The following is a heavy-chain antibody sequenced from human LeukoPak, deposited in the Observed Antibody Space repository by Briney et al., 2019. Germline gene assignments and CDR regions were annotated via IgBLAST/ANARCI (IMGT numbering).Heavy chain of an antibody. CDR2: ISGGSSFT. J-gene: IGHJ4*02. V-gene: IGHV3-21*01. CDR1: GFTVSTNE. Sequence: GGSLRLSCVASGFTVSTNEMSWVRQAPGKGLEWASYISGGSSFTYYVDSVKGRFTIPRDNAKNSLYLQMNSLRAEDTAVYYCARDLGYSSGPNYWGQGTRVTVSS. D-gene: IGHD6-19*01. CDR3: ARDLGYSSGPNY.